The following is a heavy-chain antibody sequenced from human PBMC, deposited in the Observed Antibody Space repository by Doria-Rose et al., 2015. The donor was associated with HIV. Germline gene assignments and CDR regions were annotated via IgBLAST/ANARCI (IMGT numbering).Heavy chain of an antibody. D-gene: IGHD3-10*01. CDR1: GFTFSSHR. J-gene: IGHJ4*02. V-gene: IGHV3-21*01. CDR3: ATGVTLDY. Sequence: VQLVQFGGGLVRPGGSLRLSCATSGFTFSSHRINWVRQAPGKGLEWVSSISSTSAYINYADSVRGRFTISRDNARNSLYLQMYSLRAEDTAIYYCATGVTLDYWGQETLVTVSS. CDR2: ISSTSAYI.